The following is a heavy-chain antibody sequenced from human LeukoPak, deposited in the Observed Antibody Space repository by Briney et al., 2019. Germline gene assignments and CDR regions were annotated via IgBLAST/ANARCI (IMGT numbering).Heavy chain of an antibody. V-gene: IGHV1-69*05. J-gene: IGHJ6*03. CDR3: ARATSRSPRWFGELPTGGPNYYYMDV. D-gene: IGHD3-10*01. CDR1: GGTFSSYA. Sequence: ASVKVSCKASGGTFSSYAISWVRQAPGQGLEWMGGIIPIFGTANYAQKFQGRVTITTDESTSTAYMELSSLRSEDTAVYYCARATSRSPRWFGELPTGGPNYYYMDVWGKGTTVTVSS. CDR2: IIPIFGTA.